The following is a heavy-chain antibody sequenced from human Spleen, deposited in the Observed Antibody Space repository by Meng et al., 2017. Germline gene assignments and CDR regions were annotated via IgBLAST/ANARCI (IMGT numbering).Heavy chain of an antibody. D-gene: IGHD2-8*01. CDR1: GYNFPDYW. J-gene: IGHJ4*02. Sequence: ASVKVSCKPSGYNFPDYWLHWVRRAPGQGLEWMGRLDPKSGDTHYAQRFQGRVTMTGDTSISTAYMELSGLRSDDTAMYYCARDRMLGSPSDYWGQGTLVTVSS. V-gene: IGHV1-2*06. CDR2: LDPKSGDT. CDR3: ARDRMLGSPSDY.